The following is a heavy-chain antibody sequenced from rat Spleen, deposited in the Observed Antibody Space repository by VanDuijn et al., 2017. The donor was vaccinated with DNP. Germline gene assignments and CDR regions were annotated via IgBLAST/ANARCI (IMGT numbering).Heavy chain of an antibody. CDR1: GFTFSDYN. J-gene: IGHJ1*01. V-gene: IGHV5-7*01. D-gene: IGHD1-2*01. Sequence: EVQLVESGGGLVQPGRSLKLSCAASGFTFSDYNMAWVRQAPKKGLEWVATISYDGSSTYYRDSVKGRFTISRDNAKSTLYLQMDSLRSEDTATYYWARHYSSYYWYFDFWGPGTMVTVSS. CDR2: ISYDGSST. CDR3: ARHYSSYYWYFDF.